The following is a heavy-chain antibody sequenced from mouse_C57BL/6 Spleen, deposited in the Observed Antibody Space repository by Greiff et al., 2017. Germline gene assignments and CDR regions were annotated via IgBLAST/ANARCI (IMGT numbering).Heavy chain of an antibody. CDR2: INPYNGDT. Sequence: EVQLQQSGPELVKPGDSVKISCKASGYSFTGYFMNWVMQSHGKSLEWIGRINPYNGDTFYNQKFKGKATLTVDKSSSTAHMELRSLTSEDSAVYYCARGVYSNYFDYWGQGTTLTVSS. D-gene: IGHD2-5*01. V-gene: IGHV1-20*01. J-gene: IGHJ2*01. CDR1: GYSFTGYF. CDR3: ARGVYSNYFDY.